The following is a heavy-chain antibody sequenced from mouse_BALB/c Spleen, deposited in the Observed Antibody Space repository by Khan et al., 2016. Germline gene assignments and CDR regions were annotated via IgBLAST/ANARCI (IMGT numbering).Heavy chain of an antibody. CDR3: ARGGVRCGAWFAY. CDR2: ISDGGSYT. J-gene: IGHJ3*01. Sequence: EVELVESGGGLVKPGGSLKLSCAASGFTFSDYYMYWVRQTPEKRLEWVATISDGGSYTYYPDSVKGRFTISRDNDKNNLYLQMSSPKSEDTSMYYCARGGVRCGAWFAYWGQGTLVTVSA. D-gene: IGHD2-14*01. CDR1: GFTFSDYY. V-gene: IGHV5-4*02.